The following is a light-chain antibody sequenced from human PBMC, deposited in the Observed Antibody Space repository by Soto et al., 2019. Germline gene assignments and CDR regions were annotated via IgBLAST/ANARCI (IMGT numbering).Light chain of an antibody. CDR3: QQLNTYPLT. CDR1: QGISSY. CDR2: PVF. J-gene: IGKJ4*01. Sequence: DIQLTQSPSFLSASVGDRVTITCRASQGISSYLAWYQQEPGKAPKLLIYPVFTLQSGVPSRFSGSGSWTEFTLTISSLQPEDFATYYCQQLNTYPLTFGVGTKVEIK. V-gene: IGKV1-9*01.